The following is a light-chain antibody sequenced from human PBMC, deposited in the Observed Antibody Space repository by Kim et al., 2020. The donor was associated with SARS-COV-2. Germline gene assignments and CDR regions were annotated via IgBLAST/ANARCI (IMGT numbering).Light chain of an antibody. CDR1: QSLVHSDGNTH. CDR3: MQAIKSPHT. V-gene: IGKV2-24*01. J-gene: IGKJ2*01. Sequence: EIVLTQTPLSSPVTLGQPASISCKSSQSLVHSDGNTHLTWLHQRPGQPPRLLIYKVSDRFSGVPDRFSGSGAETDFTLKISRVEPEDVGIYYCMQAIKSPHTFGQGTKLEIK. CDR2: KVS.